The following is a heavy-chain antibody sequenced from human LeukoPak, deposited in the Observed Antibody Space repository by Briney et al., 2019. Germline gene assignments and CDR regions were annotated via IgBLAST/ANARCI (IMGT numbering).Heavy chain of an antibody. V-gene: IGHV3-23*01. D-gene: IGHD3-10*01. J-gene: IGHJ6*02. CDR1: GFTFSSYA. Sequence: GGSLRLSCAASGFTFSSYAMSWVRQAPGKGLEWVSAISGSGGSAYYADSVKGRFTISRDNSKNTLYLQMNSLRAEDTAVYYCATRGFGPPDYYYGMDVWGQGTTVTVSS. CDR2: ISGSGGSA. CDR3: ATRGFGPPDYYYGMDV.